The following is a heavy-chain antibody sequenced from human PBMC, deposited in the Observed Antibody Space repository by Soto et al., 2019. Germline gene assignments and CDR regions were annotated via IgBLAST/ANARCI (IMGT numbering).Heavy chain of an antibody. CDR1: GGSIRNNY. J-gene: IGHJ4*02. CDR2: IYYTGTS. CDR3: ARLGGYYQAFDN. D-gene: IGHD3-3*01. V-gene: IGHV4-59*08. Sequence: PSETLSLTCTVSGGSIRNNYWSWIRQPPGEGLEWVGYIYYTGTSKYNPSLKSRVTISVDSSKNQFSLKLDSVTAADTAVYYCARLGGYYQAFDNWGQGTLVTVSS.